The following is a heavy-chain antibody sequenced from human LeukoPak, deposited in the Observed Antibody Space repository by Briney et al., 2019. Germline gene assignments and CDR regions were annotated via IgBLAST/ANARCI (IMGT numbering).Heavy chain of an antibody. Sequence: GGSVRLSCAASGFTFSSYDMHWVRQATGKGLEWVSAIGTAGDTYYPGSVKGRFTISRENAKNSLYLQMNSLRAGDTAVYYCARAITIFGVVIDYGMDVWGQGTTVTVSS. CDR3: ARAITIFGVVIDYGMDV. D-gene: IGHD3-3*01. CDR1: GFTFSSYD. CDR2: IGTAGDT. V-gene: IGHV3-13*01. J-gene: IGHJ6*02.